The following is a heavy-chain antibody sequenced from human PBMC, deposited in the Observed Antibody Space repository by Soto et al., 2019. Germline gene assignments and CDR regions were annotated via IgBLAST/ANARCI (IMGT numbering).Heavy chain of an antibody. J-gene: IGHJ4*02. Sequence: QITLKESGPPLVKPTQTLTLTCTFSGFSLTTDRVGVGWIRQPPGEALEWLAVIYWDDSKTYRPSLESRLTITKDTSKNQVALTMTNMDSLDTATYYCAHAYCGRSLYWGQGTLVTVSS. CDR3: AHAYCGRSLY. CDR2: IYWDDSK. V-gene: IGHV2-5*02. CDR1: GFSLTTDRVG. D-gene: IGHD1-26*01.